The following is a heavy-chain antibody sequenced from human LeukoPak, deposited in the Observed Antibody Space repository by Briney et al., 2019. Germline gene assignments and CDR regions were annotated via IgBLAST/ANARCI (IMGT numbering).Heavy chain of an antibody. CDR2: INTNTGDP. D-gene: IGHD6-13*01. CDR1: GYTFTDHA. V-gene: IGHV7-4-1*02. J-gene: IGHJ4*02. CDR3: ARRIAAAGV. Sequence: ASVKVSCKASGYTFTDHAINWVRQAPGQGLEWMGWINTNTGDPTYAQGFTGRFVFSLDTSVSTAYLQISSLKAEDTAVYYCARRIAAAGVWGQGTLVTVSS.